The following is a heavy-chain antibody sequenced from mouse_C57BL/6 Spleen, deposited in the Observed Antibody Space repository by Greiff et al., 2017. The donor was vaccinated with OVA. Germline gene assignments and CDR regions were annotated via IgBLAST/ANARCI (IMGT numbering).Heavy chain of an antibody. V-gene: IGHV2-9-1*01. D-gene: IGHD2-4*01. J-gene: IGHJ4*01. Sequence: QVQLKQSGPGLVAPSQSLSITCTVSGFSLTSYAISWVRQPPGKGLEWLGVIWTGGGTNYNSALKSRLSISKDNSKSQVFLKMNSLQTDDTARYYCARSDYDYDGEYYYAMDYWGQGTSVTVSS. CDR2: IWTGGGT. CDR1: GFSLTSYA. CDR3: ARSDYDYDGEYYYAMDY.